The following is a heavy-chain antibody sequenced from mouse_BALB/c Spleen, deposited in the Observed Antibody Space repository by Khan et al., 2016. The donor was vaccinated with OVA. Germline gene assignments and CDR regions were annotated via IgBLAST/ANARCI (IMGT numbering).Heavy chain of an antibody. D-gene: IGHD2-1*01. CDR3: VKQIYGTLSALDY. CDR1: GFSLTSNG. V-gene: IGHV2-3*01. Sequence: QVQLKESGPGLVAPSQSLSITCTVSGFSLTSNGLNWVPQLPGKGLGGLGVKGGDGTKNYHSVLISRLSISKDNSKSQVFLNLNSLQIDDTATYCAVKQIYGTLSALDYCGQGTALTVSS. CDR2: KGGDGTK. J-gene: IGHJ4*01.